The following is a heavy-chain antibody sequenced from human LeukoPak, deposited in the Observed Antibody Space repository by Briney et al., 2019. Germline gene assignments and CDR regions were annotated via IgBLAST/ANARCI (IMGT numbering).Heavy chain of an antibody. D-gene: IGHD3-10*01. J-gene: IGHJ3*02. CDR3: ARHRGAQDAFDI. CDR2: IWPGDSDS. V-gene: IGHV5-51*01. Sequence: KVSCKASGGTFSSYAISWVRQAPGQGLEWMGIIWPGDSDSTYSPSFQGQVTITADRSLSTAYLQWSSLKASDTAIYYCARHRGAQDAFDIWGQGTMVTVSS. CDR1: GGTFSSYA.